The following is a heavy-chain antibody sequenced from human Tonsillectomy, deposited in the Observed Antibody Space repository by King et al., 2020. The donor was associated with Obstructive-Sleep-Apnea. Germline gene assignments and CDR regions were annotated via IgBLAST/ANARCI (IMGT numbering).Heavy chain of an antibody. CDR1: GGSISSYY. Sequence: QLQESGPGLVKPSETLSLTCTVSGGSISSYYWSWIRQPPGKGLEWIGYIYYSGSTNYNPSLKSRVTISVDTSKNQFSLKLSSVTAADTAVYYCARARKRVRGYPDYWGMDVWGQGTTVTVSS. J-gene: IGHJ6*02. V-gene: IGHV4-59*01. CDR3: ARARKRVRGYPDYWGMDV. CDR2: IYYSGST. D-gene: IGHD5-18*01.